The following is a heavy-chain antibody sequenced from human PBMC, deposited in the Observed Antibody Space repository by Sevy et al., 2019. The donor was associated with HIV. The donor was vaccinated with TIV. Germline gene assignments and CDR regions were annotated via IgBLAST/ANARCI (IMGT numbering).Heavy chain of an antibody. CDR3: AKDRAVLVGDAFDL. Sequence: GGSLRLSCAASEITLSNYAMNWVRQAPGRGLEWVSAISGSGGSTYYADSVKGRFTISRDNSKNTLSLQMHSLRVEDTAVYSCAKDRAVLVGDAFDLWGQGTMVTVSS. J-gene: IGHJ3*01. CDR1: EITLSNYA. CDR2: ISGSGGST. V-gene: IGHV3-23*01. D-gene: IGHD2-15*01.